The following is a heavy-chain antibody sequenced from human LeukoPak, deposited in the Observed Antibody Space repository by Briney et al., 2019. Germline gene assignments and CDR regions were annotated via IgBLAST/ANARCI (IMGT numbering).Heavy chain of an antibody. D-gene: IGHD3-22*01. Sequence: SETLSLTCTVSGGSISSYYWSWIRQPPGKGLEWIGYIYTSGSTNYNPSLKSRVTISVDTSKNQFSLKLSSVTAADTAVYYCARRSSGYYSTFDYWGQGTLVTVSS. CDR1: GGSISSYY. CDR2: IYTSGST. V-gene: IGHV4-4*09. J-gene: IGHJ4*02. CDR3: ARRSSGYYSTFDY.